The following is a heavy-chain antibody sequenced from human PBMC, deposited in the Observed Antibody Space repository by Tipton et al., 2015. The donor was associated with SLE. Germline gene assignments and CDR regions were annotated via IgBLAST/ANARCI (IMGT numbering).Heavy chain of an antibody. CDR2: IYHSGST. J-gene: IGHJ4*02. V-gene: IGHV4-59*08. D-gene: IGHD6-19*01. CDR3: ARGAVAGTLDY. Sequence: GLVKPSETLSLTCSVSGGSISSHYWGWIRQPPGKGLEWIGYIYHSGSTYYNPSLKSRVTISVDTSKNQFSLKLSSVTAADMAVYYCARGAVAGTLDYWGQGTLVTVSS. CDR1: GGSISSHY.